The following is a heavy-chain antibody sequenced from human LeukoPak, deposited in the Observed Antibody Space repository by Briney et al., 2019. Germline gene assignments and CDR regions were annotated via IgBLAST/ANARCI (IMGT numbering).Heavy chain of an antibody. J-gene: IGHJ6*03. V-gene: IGHV1-2*02. Sequence: ASVKVSCKASGYTFISYYLHWVRQAPGQGLEWMGWINPNSGGTNYAQKFQGRVTMTRDTSISTAYMELSRLRSDDTAVYYCARAYDFWSGDDYYMDVWGKGTTVTVSS. CDR1: GYTFISYY. CDR3: ARAYDFWSGDDYYMDV. D-gene: IGHD3-3*01. CDR2: INPNSGGT.